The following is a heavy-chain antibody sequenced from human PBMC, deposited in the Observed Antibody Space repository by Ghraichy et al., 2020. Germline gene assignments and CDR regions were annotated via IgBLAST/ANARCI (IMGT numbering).Heavy chain of an antibody. J-gene: IGHJ4*02. CDR3: ARGRGFKVFDY. V-gene: IGHV4-34*01. Sequence: SETLSLTCAVSGVSFSGYYWSWIRQPPGKGLEWIGEINHSGSTNYTPSLKSRVTFSVDTSKNQFSLKLSSVTAADTALYYCARGRGFKVFDYWGQGTLVTVSS. D-gene: IGHD5-24*01. CDR1: GVSFSGYY. CDR2: INHSGST.